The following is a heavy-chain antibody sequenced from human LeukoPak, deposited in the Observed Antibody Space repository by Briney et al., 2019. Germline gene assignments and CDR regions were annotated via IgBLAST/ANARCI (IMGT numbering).Heavy chain of an antibody. V-gene: IGHV4-34*01. Sequence: SETLSLTCAVYGGSFSGYYWSWIRQPPGKGLEWIGEINHSGSTNYNPSLKSRVTISVDTSKNKFSLKLSSVTAADTAVYYCARGRPNFCSSTSCYPLRYYYYYGMDVWGKGTTVTVSS. CDR1: GGSFSGYY. J-gene: IGHJ6*04. CDR2: INHSGST. D-gene: IGHD2-2*01. CDR3: ARGRPNFCSSTSCYPLRYYYYYGMDV.